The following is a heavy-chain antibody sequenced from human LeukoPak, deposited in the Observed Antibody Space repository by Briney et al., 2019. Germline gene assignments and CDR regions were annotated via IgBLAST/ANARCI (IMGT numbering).Heavy chain of an antibody. D-gene: IGHD6-19*01. CDR3: TSFGRQWLDWY. Sequence: GGSLRLSCAASGFTFSNYVMSWVRQAPGKGLEWISVISGNGGRTYYADSVKGRFTISRDNAKNTLYLQMNSLRAEDTAVYYCTSFGRQWLDWYWGQGTLVTVSS. CDR1: GFTFSNYV. V-gene: IGHV3-23*01. CDR2: ISGNGGRT. J-gene: IGHJ4*02.